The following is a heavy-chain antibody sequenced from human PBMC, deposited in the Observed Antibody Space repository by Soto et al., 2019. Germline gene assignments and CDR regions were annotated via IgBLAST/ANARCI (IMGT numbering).Heavy chain of an antibody. J-gene: IGHJ5*02. CDR2: IYYSGST. CDR1: GGSISSGVYY. D-gene: IGHD6-13*01. CDR3: ARETLSSSSWYGWFDP. Sequence: PSETLSLTCTVSGGSISSGVYYWSWLRHHPGKGLEWIGYIYYSGSTYYNPSLKSRVTISVDTSKNQFSLKLSSVTAADTAVYYCARETLSSSSWYGWFDPWGQGTLVTVS. V-gene: IGHV4-31*03.